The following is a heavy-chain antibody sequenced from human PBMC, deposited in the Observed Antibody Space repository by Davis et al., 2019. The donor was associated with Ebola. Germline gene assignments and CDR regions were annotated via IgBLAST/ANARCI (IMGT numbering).Heavy chain of an antibody. CDR2: ISYDGSNK. CDR1: GFTFSSYA. CDR3: ARDPLFSSGWPYYFDY. J-gene: IGHJ4*02. Sequence: PGGSLRLSCAASGFTFSSYAMHWVRQAPGRGLEWVAVISYDGSNKYYADSVKGRFTISRDNSKNTLYLQMNSLRAEDTAVYYCARDPLFSSGWPYYFDYWGQGTLVTVSS. V-gene: IGHV3-30-3*01. D-gene: IGHD6-19*01.